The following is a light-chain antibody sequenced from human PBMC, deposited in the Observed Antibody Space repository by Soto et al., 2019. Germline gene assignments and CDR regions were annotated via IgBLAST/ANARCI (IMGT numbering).Light chain of an antibody. CDR1: SSDVSAYDY. CDR3: CSYAGTYPIVV. J-gene: IGLJ2*01. V-gene: IGLV2-11*01. CDR2: DLN. Sequence: QSALTQPRSVSGSPGQSVTISCTGTSSDVSAYDYVSWYQHRPGKPPKLMIYDLNKRPSGVPDRFSGSKSGNTASLTISGIQAEDEAAYYCCSYAGTYPIVVFGGGTKLTVL.